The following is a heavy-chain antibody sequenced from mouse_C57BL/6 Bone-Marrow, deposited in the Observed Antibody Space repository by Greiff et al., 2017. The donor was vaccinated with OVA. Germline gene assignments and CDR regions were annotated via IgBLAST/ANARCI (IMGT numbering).Heavy chain of an antibody. J-gene: IGHJ3*01. V-gene: IGHV1-78*01. D-gene: IGHD2-4*01. CDR2: IYPRDGST. CDR1: GYTFTDHT. Sequence: VQLQQSDAELVKPGASVKISCKVSGYTFTDHTIHWMKQRPEQGLEWIGYIYPRDGSTKYNEKFKGKATLSADKSSSTAYMQLNSLTSEDSAVYFCARGYDYDGAWFAYWGQGTLVTVSA. CDR3: ARGYDYDGAWFAY.